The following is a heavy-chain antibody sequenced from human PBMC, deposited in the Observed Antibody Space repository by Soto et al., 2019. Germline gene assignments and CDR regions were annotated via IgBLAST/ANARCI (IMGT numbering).Heavy chain of an antibody. V-gene: IGHV4-30-4*01. J-gene: IGHJ2*01. D-gene: IGHD4-17*01. Sequence: QVQLQESGPGLVKPSQTLSLTCTVSGGSISSGDYYWSWIRQPPGKGLEWIGYIYYSGSTYYNPALKSRVTISVDTSKNQFSLKLSSVTAADTAVYYCARDLGDYPESWYFDLWGRGTLVTVSS. CDR2: IYYSGST. CDR3: ARDLGDYPESWYFDL. CDR1: GGSISSGDYY.